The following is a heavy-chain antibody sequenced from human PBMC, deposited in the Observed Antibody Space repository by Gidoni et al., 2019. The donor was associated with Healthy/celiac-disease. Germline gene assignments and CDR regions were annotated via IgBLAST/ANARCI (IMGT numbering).Heavy chain of an antibody. CDR1: GFTFGDEA. D-gene: IGHD3-22*01. Sequence: EVQLVESGGGLVQPGRSMRLSCAASGFTFGDEAMHWVRQGPGKGLGWVSGMSWNRGIIGYADSVKGRFTISRDNAKNSLYLQMNSLRADDTALYYCAKGDYYDSSGYHTIDYWGQGTLVTVSS. CDR3: AKGDYYDSSGYHTIDY. V-gene: IGHV3-9*01. CDR2: MSWNRGII. J-gene: IGHJ4*02.